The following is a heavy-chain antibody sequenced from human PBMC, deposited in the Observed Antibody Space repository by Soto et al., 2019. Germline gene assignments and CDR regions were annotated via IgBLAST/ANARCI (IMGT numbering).Heavy chain of an antibody. CDR2: IYYSGST. Sequence: QVQLQESGPGLVKPSQTLSLTCTVSGGSISSGGYYWSWIRQHPGKGLEWIGYIYYSGSTYYNPFLKSRVTMSVDTSKNQFPLKLSSVTAAATAVYYCARVAKSYYYYYGMDVWGQGTTVTVSS. V-gene: IGHV4-31*03. CDR3: ARVAKSYYYYYGMDV. J-gene: IGHJ6*02. CDR1: GGSISSGGYY.